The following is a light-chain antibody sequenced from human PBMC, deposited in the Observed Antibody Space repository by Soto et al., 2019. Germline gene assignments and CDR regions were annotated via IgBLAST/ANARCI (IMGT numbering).Light chain of an antibody. Sequence: IHFSQSPSFLSASIVDSVTITCLASHAFSNYLAWYQQKTVAAPKLLIYVASTLHSGLPSRFSGSGSGTEFTLTINSLQPEDFATYYCHQLNSFPLTFGGGTKVDIK. CDR1: HAFSNY. CDR3: HQLNSFPLT. V-gene: IGKV1-9*01. J-gene: IGKJ4*01. CDR2: VAS.